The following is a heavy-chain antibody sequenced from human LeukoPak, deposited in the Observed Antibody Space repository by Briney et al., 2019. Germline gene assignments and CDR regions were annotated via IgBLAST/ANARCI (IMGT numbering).Heavy chain of an antibody. Sequence: PGGSLRLSCTVSGFSVSDNSMSWVRQAPGKGLEWVSFIYSGTTHYSDSVKGRFTISRDNSKNTLYLQMNSLRAEDTAVYYCARVRTHYVWGSYRPYYFDYWGQGTLVTVSS. CDR3: ARVRTHYVWGSYRPYYFDY. D-gene: IGHD3-16*02. J-gene: IGHJ4*02. CDR2: IYSGTT. CDR1: GFSVSDNS. V-gene: IGHV3-53*01.